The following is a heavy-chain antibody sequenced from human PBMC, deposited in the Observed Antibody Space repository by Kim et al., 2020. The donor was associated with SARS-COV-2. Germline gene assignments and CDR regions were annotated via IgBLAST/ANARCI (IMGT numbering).Heavy chain of an antibody. CDR2: IWYDGSNK. D-gene: IGHD2-21*01. CDR3: ARDRLDSDLLRKHYYYGMDV. CDR1: GFTFSSYG. V-gene: IGHV3-33*01. J-gene: IGHJ6*02. Sequence: GGSLRLSCAASGFTFSSYGMHWVRQAPGKGLEWVAVIWYDGSNKYYADSVKGRFTISRDNSKNTLYLQMNSLRAEDTAVYYCARDRLDSDLLRKHYYYGMDVWGQGTTVTVSS.